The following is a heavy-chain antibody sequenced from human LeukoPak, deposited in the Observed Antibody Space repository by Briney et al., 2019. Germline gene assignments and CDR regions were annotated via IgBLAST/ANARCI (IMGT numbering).Heavy chain of an antibody. CDR3: ARGWIQLWLYPYYFDY. J-gene: IGHJ4*02. D-gene: IGHD5-18*01. Sequence: PGGSLRLSCAASGFTFSSYAMHWVRQAPGKGLGWVAVISYDGSNKYYADSVKGRFTISRDNSKNTLYLQMNSLRAEDTAVYYCARGWIQLWLYPYYFDYWGQGTLVTVSS. CDR2: ISYDGSNK. CDR1: GFTFSSYA. V-gene: IGHV3-30-3*01.